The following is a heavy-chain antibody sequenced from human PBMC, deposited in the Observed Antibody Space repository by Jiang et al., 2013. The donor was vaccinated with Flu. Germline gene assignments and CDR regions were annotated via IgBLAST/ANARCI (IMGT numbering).Heavy chain of an antibody. Sequence: GAEVKKPGESLRISCKGSGYSFTSYWISWVRQMPGKGLEWMGRIDPSDSYTNYSPSFQGHVTISADKSISTAYLQWSSLKASDTAMYYCARRLRETITMIVVAGGVDIWGQGTMVTVSS. CDR1: GYSFTSYW. V-gene: IGHV5-10-1*01. D-gene: IGHD3-22*01. CDR3: ARRLRETITMIVVAGGVDI. J-gene: IGHJ3*02. CDR2: IDPSDSYT.